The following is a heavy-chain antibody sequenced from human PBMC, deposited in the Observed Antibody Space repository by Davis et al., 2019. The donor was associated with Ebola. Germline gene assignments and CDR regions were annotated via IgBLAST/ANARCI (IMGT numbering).Heavy chain of an antibody. D-gene: IGHD2/OR15-2a*01. J-gene: IGHJ4*02. V-gene: IGHV3-21*01. CDR2: ISSDSDYI. CDR1: GFTFSTYS. CDR3: ARDVK. Sequence: PGGSLRLSCAASGFTFSTYSMSWVRQAPGKGLEWVSSISSDSDYIYYADSAKGRFTISRDNAKNSLYLQMNSLRPEDTAVYYCARDVKWGQGTLVTVSS.